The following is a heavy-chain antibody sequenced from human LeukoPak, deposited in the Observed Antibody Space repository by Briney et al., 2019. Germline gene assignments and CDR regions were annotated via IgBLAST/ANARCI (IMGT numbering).Heavy chain of an antibody. CDR2: ISGSGDST. D-gene: IGHD6-19*01. J-gene: IGHJ4*02. CDR1: GFTSRFTSSSCA. CDR3: AARPTSAAVAPSDY. Sequence: PGGSLRLSCAASGFTSRFTSSSCAMTWVRQAPGKGLEWVSGISGSGDSTYYADSVKGRFTISRDDSKNMLYLQINSLRAEDTATYYCAARPTSAAVAPSDYWGQGTLVTVSS. V-gene: IGHV3-23*01.